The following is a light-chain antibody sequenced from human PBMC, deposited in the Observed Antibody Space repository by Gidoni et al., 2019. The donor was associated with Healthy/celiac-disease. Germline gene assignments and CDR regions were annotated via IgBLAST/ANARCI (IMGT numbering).Light chain of an antibody. CDR1: QSISSY. Sequence: IPMTKSPSSLSASVGDRVTITCRASQSISSYLHWYQQKPGKAPKPLIYAASSLQSGVPSRFSGSGSGTDFTLTISSLQPEDFATYYCQQSYSNPQTFGQGTKVEIK. CDR3: QQSYSNPQT. CDR2: AAS. J-gene: IGKJ1*01. V-gene: IGKV1-39*01.